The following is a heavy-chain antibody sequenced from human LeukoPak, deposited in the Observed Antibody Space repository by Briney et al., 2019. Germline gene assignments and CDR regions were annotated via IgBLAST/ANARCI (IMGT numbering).Heavy chain of an antibody. Sequence: GGSLRLSCAASGFTFSSYGMHWVRQAPGKGLEWVANIRGDGSEKNYVDSVKGRFTISRDNAKISLYLQMNSLRDEDTAVYYCATDRKVGTWDPRFDYWGQGTLVTVAS. V-gene: IGHV3-7*01. D-gene: IGHD4-23*01. CDR1: GFTFSSYG. CDR3: ATDRKVGTWDPRFDY. CDR2: IRGDGSEK. J-gene: IGHJ4*02.